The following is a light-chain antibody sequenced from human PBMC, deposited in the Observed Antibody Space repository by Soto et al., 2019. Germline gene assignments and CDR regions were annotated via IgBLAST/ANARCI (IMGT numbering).Light chain of an antibody. CDR3: QQYGSSPWT. CDR2: GAS. CDR1: QSVSSSY. J-gene: IGKJ1*01. V-gene: IGKV3-20*01. Sequence: EIVLTQSPGTLSLSPGERATISCRASQSVSSSYLAWYQQKLGQAPRPLIYGASSRAIGIPDRFSGSGSGTDFTLTISRLEPEDFAVYYCQQYGSSPWTFGQGTKVDIK.